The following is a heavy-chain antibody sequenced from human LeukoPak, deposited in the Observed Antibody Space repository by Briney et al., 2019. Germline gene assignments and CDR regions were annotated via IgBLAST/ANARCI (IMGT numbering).Heavy chain of an antibody. J-gene: IGHJ4*02. V-gene: IGHV3-33*01. CDR3: ARGSTSSPYKSAYFDY. D-gene: IGHD2-2*01. CDR1: GFTFSSYG. Sequence: GGSLRLSCAASGFTFSSYGMHWVRQAPGKGLEGGAVIWYDGSNKYYADSVKGRFTISRDNSKNTLYLQMNSLRAEDTAVYYCARGSTSSPYKSAYFDYWGQGALVTVSS. CDR2: IWYDGSNK.